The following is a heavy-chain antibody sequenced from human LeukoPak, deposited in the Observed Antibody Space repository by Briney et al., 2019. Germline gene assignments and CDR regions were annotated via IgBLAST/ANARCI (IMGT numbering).Heavy chain of an antibody. D-gene: IGHD1-7*01. CDR1: GFTFSSYW. CDR2: IKQDGSDK. V-gene: IGHV3-7*01. CDR3: ARSVLTGTDYFDY. Sequence: PGGSLRLSCAASGFTFSSYWMSWVRQAPGKGLEWVANIKQDGSDKYYVDSVRGRFTISRDNAKNSLYLQMNSLRAEDTAAYYCARSVLTGTDYFDYWGQGTLVTVSS. J-gene: IGHJ4*02.